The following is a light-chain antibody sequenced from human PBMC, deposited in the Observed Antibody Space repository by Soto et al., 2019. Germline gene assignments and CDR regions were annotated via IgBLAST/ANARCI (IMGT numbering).Light chain of an antibody. Sequence: EIVLTQSPATLSLSPGERATLSCRASQSVNNYLAWYQQKPGQAPRLLIYADSNRATGIPARLSGSGSGTEFNLTISSLQSEDFAVYFCQQYDDWLRLTFGGGTKVDIK. CDR3: QQYDDWLRLT. CDR1: QSVNNY. CDR2: ADS. J-gene: IGKJ4*01. V-gene: IGKV3D-15*01.